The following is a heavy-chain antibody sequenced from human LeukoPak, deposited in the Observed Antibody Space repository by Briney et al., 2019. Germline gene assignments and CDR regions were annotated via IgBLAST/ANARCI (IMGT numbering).Heavy chain of an antibody. V-gene: IGHV3-7*01. CDR2: IKKDGSEK. D-gene: IGHD3-3*01. Sequence: PGGSLRLSCAVSGFTVSNYWMSWGRQAPGKGLEWVANIKKDGSEKYYVDSVKGRFTISRDNAKNSLYLQMNSLRAEDTAVYYCARAISYDFWSGYYATPPNWFDPWGQGTLVTVSS. J-gene: IGHJ5*02. CDR1: GFTVSNYW. CDR3: ARAISYDFWSGYYATPPNWFDP.